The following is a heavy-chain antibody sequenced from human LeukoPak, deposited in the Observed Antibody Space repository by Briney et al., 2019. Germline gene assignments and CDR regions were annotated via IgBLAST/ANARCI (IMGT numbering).Heavy chain of an antibody. CDR1: GYTFTSYG. V-gene: IGHV1-18*01. D-gene: IGHD3-16*02. CDR2: ISANNGNT. J-gene: IGHJ4*02. CDR3: ARDAHYVWGSYRTRFDY. Sequence: ASVKVSCKASGYTFTSYGISWVRQAPGQGLEWIGWISANNGNTNYAQKLQGRVTMTTDTSTSTAYMELRSLRSDDTAVYYCARDAHYVWGSYRTRFDYWGQGTLVTVSS.